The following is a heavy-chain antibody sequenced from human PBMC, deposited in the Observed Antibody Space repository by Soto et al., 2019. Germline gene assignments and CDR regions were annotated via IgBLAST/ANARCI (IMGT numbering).Heavy chain of an antibody. CDR3: ARHHYGSGKDAFDI. D-gene: IGHD3-10*01. J-gene: IGHJ3*02. Sequence: QLQLQESGPGLVKPSETLSLTCTVSGGSISSSSYYWGWIRQPPGKGLEWIGSIYYSGSTYYNPSLKSRVTISVDTSKNQFSLKLSSVTAADTAVYYCARHHYGSGKDAFDIWGQGTMVTVSS. V-gene: IGHV4-39*01. CDR1: GGSISSSSYY. CDR2: IYYSGST.